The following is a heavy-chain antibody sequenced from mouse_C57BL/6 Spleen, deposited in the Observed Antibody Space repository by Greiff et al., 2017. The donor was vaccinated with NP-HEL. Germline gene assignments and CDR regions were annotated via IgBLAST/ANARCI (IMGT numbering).Heavy chain of an antibody. Sequence: QVQLKQPGAELVRPGTSVKLSCKASGYTFTSYWMHWVKQRPGQGLEWIGVIDPSDSYTNYNQKFKGKATLTVDTSSSTAYMQLSSLTSEDSAVYYCARGYGNSDYWGQGTTLTVSS. J-gene: IGHJ2*01. V-gene: IGHV1-59*01. CDR1: GYTFTSYW. D-gene: IGHD1-1*01. CDR2: IDPSDSYT. CDR3: ARGYGNSDY.